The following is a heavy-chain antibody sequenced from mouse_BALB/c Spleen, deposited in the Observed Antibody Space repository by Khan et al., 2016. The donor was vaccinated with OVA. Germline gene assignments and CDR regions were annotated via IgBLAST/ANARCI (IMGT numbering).Heavy chain of an antibody. CDR1: DFSLTNYG. V-gene: IGHV2-4*02. D-gene: IGHD1-1*01. CDR3: ARRDCGSSYGFAY. CDR2: IWSGGST. Sequence: QVQLQQSGPGLVQPSQSLSITCTVSDFSLTNYGVHWVRQSPGQGLEWLGVIWSGGSTDYNVAFISRLSITKDNSKSQVFFKMNSLQDDDTAIYYCARRDCGSSYGFAYWGQGTLVTVSA. J-gene: IGHJ3*01.